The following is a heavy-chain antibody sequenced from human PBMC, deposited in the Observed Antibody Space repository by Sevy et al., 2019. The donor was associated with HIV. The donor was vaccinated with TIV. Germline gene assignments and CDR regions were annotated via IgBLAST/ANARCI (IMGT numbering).Heavy chain of an antibody. CDR1: GFTFSKYS. CDR3: AREECTKPHDY. J-gene: IGHJ4*02. Sequence: GGSLRLSCAASGFTFSKYSMSWVRQPPGKGLEWVSTLTFGCGEINYADSVKGRFAITRGKSKSSVYLQMNNLIPEDTAVYYWAREECTKPHDYGGQGTLVTVSS. V-gene: IGHV3-23*01. CDR2: LTFGCGEI. D-gene: IGHD2-8*01.